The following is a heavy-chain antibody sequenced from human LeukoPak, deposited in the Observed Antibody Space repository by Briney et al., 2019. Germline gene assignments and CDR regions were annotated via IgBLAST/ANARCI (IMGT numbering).Heavy chain of an antibody. Sequence: KPGASAKVSCKASGYTFIDYFIYWVRQAPGQGLEWMGRINPNIGGTKYAQKFQGRVTMTRDTSISTAYMELTRLRSDDTAVYYCARGSATWYFDYWGQGTLVTVSS. V-gene: IGHV1-2*06. CDR3: ARGSATWYFDY. CDR2: INPNIGGT. CDR1: GYTFIDYF. J-gene: IGHJ4*02.